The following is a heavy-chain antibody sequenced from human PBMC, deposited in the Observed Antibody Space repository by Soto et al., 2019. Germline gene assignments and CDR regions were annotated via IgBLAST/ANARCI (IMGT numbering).Heavy chain of an antibody. Sequence: SETLSLTCTVSGGSVSSGSYYWSWIRQPPGKGLEWIGYIYYSGSTNYNPSLKSRVTISVDTFKNQYSLKLSSVTAADTAVYYCARDSSDCSGGSCYSRDWFDPWGQGTLVTVSS. CDR2: IYYSGST. CDR3: ARDSSDCSGGSCYSRDWFDP. J-gene: IGHJ5*02. D-gene: IGHD2-15*01. V-gene: IGHV4-61*01. CDR1: GGSVSSGSYY.